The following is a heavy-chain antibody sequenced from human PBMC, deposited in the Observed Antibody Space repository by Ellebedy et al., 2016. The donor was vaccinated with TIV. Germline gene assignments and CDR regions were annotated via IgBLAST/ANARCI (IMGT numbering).Heavy chain of an antibody. CDR2: ISGSGDTT. Sequence: GESLKISXAASGFTFINHVMSWVRQAPGKGLEWVSSISGSGDTTYYADSVKGRFTISRDNSRNTVSLQMDSLRADDTAIYYCAKNAIMNGYYFPTFFHNWGQGTLVSVSS. J-gene: IGHJ4*02. V-gene: IGHV3-23*01. CDR3: AKNAIMNGYYFPTFFHN. D-gene: IGHD3-9*01. CDR1: GFTFINHV.